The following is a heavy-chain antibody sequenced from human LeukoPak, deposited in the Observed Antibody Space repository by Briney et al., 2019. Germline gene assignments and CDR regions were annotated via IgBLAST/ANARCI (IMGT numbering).Heavy chain of an antibody. J-gene: IGHJ4*02. D-gene: IGHD3-10*01. V-gene: IGHV1-3*01. CDR1: GYTFTSYA. CDR3: ARSMVRGVIILFAY. CDR2: INAGNGNT. Sequence: ASVKVSCKASGYTFTSYAMHWVRQAPGQRLEWMGWINAGNGNTKYSQKFQGRVTITRDTSASTAYMELSSLRSEDTAAYYCARSMVRGVIILFAYWGQGTLVTVSS.